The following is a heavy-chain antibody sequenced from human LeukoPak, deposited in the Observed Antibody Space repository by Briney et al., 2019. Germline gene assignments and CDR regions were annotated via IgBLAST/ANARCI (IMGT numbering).Heavy chain of an antibody. J-gene: IGHJ4*02. CDR3: ARNPYSGYDLGVFDY. D-gene: IGHD5-12*01. Sequence: SETLSLTCAVSGGSFSGYYWSWIRQPPGKGLEWIGEINHSGSTNYNPSLKSRVTISVDTSKNQFSLKLSSATAADTAVYYCARNPYSGYDLGVFDYWGQGTLVTVSS. CDR2: INHSGST. V-gene: IGHV4-34*01. CDR1: GGSFSGYY.